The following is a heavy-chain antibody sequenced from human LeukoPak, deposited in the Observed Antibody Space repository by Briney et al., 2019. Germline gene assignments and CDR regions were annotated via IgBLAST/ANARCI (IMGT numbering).Heavy chain of an antibody. CDR3: ARDRRLFYYDMDV. CDR1: GFTFSSYG. Sequence: GGSLRLSCAASGFTFSSYGMHWVRQAPGKGLEWVAFVWFDGNNKSYGDSVKGRFIISRDNSKNTLYLQMNSLRAEDTALYYCARDRRLFYYDMDVWGQGTTVTVSS. J-gene: IGHJ6*02. CDR2: VWFDGNNK. D-gene: IGHD3-10*01. V-gene: IGHV3-33*08.